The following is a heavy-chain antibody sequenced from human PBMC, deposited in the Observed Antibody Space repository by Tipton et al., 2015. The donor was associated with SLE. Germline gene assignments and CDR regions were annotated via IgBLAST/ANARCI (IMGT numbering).Heavy chain of an antibody. Sequence: TLSLTCTVSGGSISSGSYYWSWIRQPAGEGLEGIGHIYTSGSTNYNPSLKSRVTISVDTSKNQFSLKLSSVTAADTAVYYCAREGGVTGTFDYWGQGTLVTVSS. CDR1: GGSISSGSYY. V-gene: IGHV4-61*09. CDR3: AREGGVTGTFDY. D-gene: IGHD1-20*01. J-gene: IGHJ4*02. CDR2: IYTSGST.